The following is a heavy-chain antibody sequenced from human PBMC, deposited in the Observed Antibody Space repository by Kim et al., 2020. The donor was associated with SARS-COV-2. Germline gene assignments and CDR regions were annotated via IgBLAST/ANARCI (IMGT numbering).Heavy chain of an antibody. CDR1: GFTFSSYA. CDR2: ISGSGGST. J-gene: IGHJ6*03. V-gene: IGHV3-23*01. Sequence: GGSLRLSCAASGFTFSSYAMSWVRQAPGKGLEWVSAISGSGGSTYYADSVKGRFTISRDNSKNTLYLQMNSLRAEDTAVYYCAKEGGLWFGELTSYYYMDVWSKGTTVTVSS. CDR3: AKEGGLWFGELTSYYYMDV. D-gene: IGHD3-10*01.